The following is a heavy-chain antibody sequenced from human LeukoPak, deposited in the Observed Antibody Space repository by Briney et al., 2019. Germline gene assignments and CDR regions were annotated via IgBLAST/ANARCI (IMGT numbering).Heavy chain of an antibody. CDR3: TRDAVLVLTGYYRYYYYYYMDV. CDR2: IRSKAYGGTT. D-gene: IGHD3-9*01. Sequence: LPGRSLRLSCTASGFTFGDYAMSWVRQAPGKGLEWVGFIRSKAYGGTTEYAASVKGRFTISRDDSKSIAYLQMNSLKTEDTAVYYCTRDAVLVLTGYYRYYYYYYMDVWGKGTTVTISS. V-gene: IGHV3-49*04. J-gene: IGHJ6*03. CDR1: GFTFGDYA.